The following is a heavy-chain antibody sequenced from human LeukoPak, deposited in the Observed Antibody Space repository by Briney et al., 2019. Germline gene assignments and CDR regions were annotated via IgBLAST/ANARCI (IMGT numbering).Heavy chain of an antibody. CDR2: INAGNGNT. V-gene: IGHV1-3*03. J-gene: IGHJ4*02. Sequence: ASVKVSCKASGYTFTSYAMHWVRQAPGQRLEWMGWINAGNGNTKYSQEFQGRVTMTRDTSTSTVYMELSSLRSEDTAVYYCARDFFYYGSGSPAPGYWGQGTLVTVSS. CDR1: GYTFTSYA. CDR3: ARDFFYYGSGSPAPGY. D-gene: IGHD3-10*01.